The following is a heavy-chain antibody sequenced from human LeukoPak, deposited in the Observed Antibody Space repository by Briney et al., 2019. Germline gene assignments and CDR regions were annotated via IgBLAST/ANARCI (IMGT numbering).Heavy chain of an antibody. CDR2: IYYSGST. Sequence: PSETLSLTCTVSGGSISSYYWSWIRQPPGKGLEWIGYIYYSGSTNYNPSLKSRVTISVDTSKNQFSLKLSSVTAADTAVYYCARTLNSSGYYHLNWFDPWGQGTLVTVSS. CDR1: GGSISSYY. CDR3: ARTLNSSGYYHLNWFDP. D-gene: IGHD3-22*01. V-gene: IGHV4-59*01. J-gene: IGHJ5*02.